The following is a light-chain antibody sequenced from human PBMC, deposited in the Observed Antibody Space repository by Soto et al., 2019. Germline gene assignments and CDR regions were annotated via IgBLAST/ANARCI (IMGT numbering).Light chain of an antibody. CDR3: QQYSSYSAWT. J-gene: IGKJ1*01. CDR1: QSISKW. Sequence: DIQINQSPSTLSASIGDRVSITCRASQSISKWLAWHQQKPGKAPKLLIYDASTLQSGVPPRFSGSGSGTEFTLTIRSLQPDDIATYYCQQYSSYSAWTFGEGTKVDI. V-gene: IGKV1-5*01. CDR2: DAS.